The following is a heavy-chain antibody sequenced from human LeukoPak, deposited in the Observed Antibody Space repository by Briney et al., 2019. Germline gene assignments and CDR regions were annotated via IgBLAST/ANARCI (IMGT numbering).Heavy chain of an antibody. CDR2: IIPILGTA. CDR3: ARTTTVTPFDP. CDR1: GGTFSSYA. D-gene: IGHD4-17*01. V-gene: IGHV1-69*05. J-gene: IGHJ5*02. Sequence: SVKVSCKASGGTFSSYAISWVRQAPGQGLEWMGGIIPILGTANYAQKFQGRVTITTDESTSTAYMELSSLRSDDTAVYYCARTTTVTPFDPWGQGTLVTVSS.